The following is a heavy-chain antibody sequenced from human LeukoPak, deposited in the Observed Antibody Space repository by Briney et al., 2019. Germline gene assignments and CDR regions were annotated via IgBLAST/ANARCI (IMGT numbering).Heavy chain of an antibody. V-gene: IGHV3-21*01. CDR2: ISSSSSYI. J-gene: IGHJ4*02. Sequence: PGGSLRLSCAASGFTFSSYSMNWVRQAPGKGLEWVSSISSSSSYIYYADSVKGRFTISRDNAKNSLYLQMNSLRAEDTAVYYCARDGAYYYDSSGYAVDYWGQGTLVTVSS. CDR3: ARDGAYYYDSSGYAVDY. D-gene: IGHD3-22*01. CDR1: GFTFSSYS.